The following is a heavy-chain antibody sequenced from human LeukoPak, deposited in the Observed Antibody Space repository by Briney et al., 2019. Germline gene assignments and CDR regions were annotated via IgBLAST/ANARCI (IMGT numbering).Heavy chain of an antibody. Sequence: GGSLRLSCAGSGFTFSSYAMSWVRQAPGQGRDWVSVISDSGDYTSYADSVRGRFTISRDNSRNTLYLQMISLRPEDTAVYYCAKDTSIGKYCTNGVCSPFDYWGQGTLVTVSS. CDR2: ISDSGDYT. CDR3: AKDTSIGKYCTNGVCSPFDY. V-gene: IGHV3-23*01. J-gene: IGHJ4*02. CDR1: GFTFSSYA. D-gene: IGHD2-8*01.